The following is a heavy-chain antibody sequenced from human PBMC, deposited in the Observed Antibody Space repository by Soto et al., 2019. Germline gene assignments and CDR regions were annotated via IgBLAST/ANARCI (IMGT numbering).Heavy chain of an antibody. D-gene: IGHD6-19*01. CDR3: AKGGVWGSSGWIGYFQH. V-gene: IGHV3-9*01. Sequence: EVQLVESGGGLVQPGRSLRLSCAASGFTFDDYAMHWVRQAPGKGLEWVSGISWNSGSIGYADSVKGRFTISRDNAKNSLYLQMNSLGAEDTALYYCAKGGVWGSSGWIGYFQHWGQGTLVTVSS. CDR2: ISWNSGSI. CDR1: GFTFDDYA. J-gene: IGHJ1*01.